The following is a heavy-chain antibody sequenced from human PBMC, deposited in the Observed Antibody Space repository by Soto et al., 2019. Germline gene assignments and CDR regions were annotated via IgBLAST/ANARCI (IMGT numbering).Heavy chain of an antibody. CDR1: GFTFSSYA. J-gene: IGHJ6*02. D-gene: IGHD3-3*01. V-gene: IGHV3-30-3*01. Sequence: GGSLRLSCAASGFTFSSYAMHWVRQAPGRGLEWVAVISYDGSNKYYADSVKGRFTISRDNSKNTLYLQMNSLRAEDTAVYYCARGRFLEWSTYYYGMDVWGQGTTVTVSS. CDR3: ARGRFLEWSTYYYGMDV. CDR2: ISYDGSNK.